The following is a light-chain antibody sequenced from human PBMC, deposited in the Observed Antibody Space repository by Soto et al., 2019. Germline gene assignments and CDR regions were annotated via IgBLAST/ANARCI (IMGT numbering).Light chain of an antibody. CDR1: QSISRY. J-gene: IGKJ4*01. Sequence: DIQMTQSPSSLSASVGDRVTITCRASQSISRYLNWYQQKPGKAPNLLISAAYSLQSGVPSRFGGSGSGTDFTVTISSLQPEDFATYYCQQTYSAPPHTFGGGTKVEIK. V-gene: IGKV1-39*01. CDR3: QQTYSAPPHT. CDR2: AAY.